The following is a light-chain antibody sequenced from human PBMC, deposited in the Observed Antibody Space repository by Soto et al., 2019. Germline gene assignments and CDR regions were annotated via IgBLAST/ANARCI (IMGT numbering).Light chain of an antibody. CDR3: QQYSSYWT. V-gene: IGKV1-9*01. Sequence: DIQMTQSPSSLSASIGDRVTITCRAGQGISTYLAWYQQKPRKAPKLLIYAASTLQSGVPSRFSGSGSGTDFTLTISSLQPDDFATYYCQQYSSYWTFGQGTKVDI. CDR1: QGISTY. CDR2: AAS. J-gene: IGKJ1*01.